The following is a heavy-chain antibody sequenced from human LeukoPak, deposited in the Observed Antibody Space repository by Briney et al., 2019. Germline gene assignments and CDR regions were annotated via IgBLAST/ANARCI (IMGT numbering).Heavy chain of an antibody. D-gene: IGHD6-19*01. CDR1: GFTFGDYA. CDR2: IRSKAYGGTT. V-gene: IGHV3-49*04. J-gene: IGHJ6*03. Sequence: QPGGSLRLSCTASGFTFGDYAMSWVRQAPGKGLEWVGFIRSKAYGGTTEYAASVKGRFTISRDDSKSIAYLQMNSLKTEDTAVYYCTRADSSGWYRNYYYMDVWGKGTTVTISS. CDR3: TRADSSGWYRNYYYMDV.